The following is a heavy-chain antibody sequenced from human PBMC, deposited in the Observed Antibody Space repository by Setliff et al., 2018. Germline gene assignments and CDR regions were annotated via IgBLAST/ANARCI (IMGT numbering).Heavy chain of an antibody. CDR1: GGSISSHY. J-gene: IGHJ4*02. CDR2: IYYSGST. V-gene: IGHV4-59*11. D-gene: IGHD5-18*01. Sequence: NPSETLSLTCTVSGGSISSHYWSWIRQPPGKGLEWIGSIYYSGSTNYNPSLKSRVTILVDTSKNQFSLKLSSVTAADTAVYYCARDLGYSYGIYYFDYWGQGTLVTVSS. CDR3: ARDLGYSYGIYYFDY.